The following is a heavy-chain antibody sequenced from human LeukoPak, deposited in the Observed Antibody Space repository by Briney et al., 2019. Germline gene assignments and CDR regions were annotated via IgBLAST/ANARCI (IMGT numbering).Heavy chain of an antibody. CDR3: ARSEYQLLFRSIHWFAP. CDR1: GYTFTSYG. V-gene: IGHV1-18*01. CDR2: ISAYNGNT. Sequence: ASVKVSCKASGYTFTSYGISWVRQAPGQGLEWMVWISAYNGNTNYAQKLQGSVTMTTDTSTSTAYMELRSLRSDDTAVYYCARSEYQLLFRSIHWFAPWGQGTLVTVSS. J-gene: IGHJ5*02. D-gene: IGHD2-2*01.